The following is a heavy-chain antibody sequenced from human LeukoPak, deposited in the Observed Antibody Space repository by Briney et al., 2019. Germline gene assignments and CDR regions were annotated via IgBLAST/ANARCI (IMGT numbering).Heavy chain of an antibody. Sequence: HPGGSLRLFCAGSGFTFGGYGMHWFRQTPGKGLEWVAVIWYDGSNKYYADSVKGRFTISRDNSKNTLYLQMNSLRAEDTAVYYCARWGWMGEGATTPDYWGQGTLVTVSS. V-gene: IGHV3-33*01. CDR1: GFTFGGYG. CDR3: ARWGWMGEGATTPDY. J-gene: IGHJ4*02. D-gene: IGHD1-26*01. CDR2: IWYDGSNK.